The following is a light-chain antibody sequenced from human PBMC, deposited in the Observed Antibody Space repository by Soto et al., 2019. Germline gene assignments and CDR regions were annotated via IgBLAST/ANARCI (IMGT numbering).Light chain of an antibody. Sequence: QSVLTQPASVSGSPGQSITISCSGTSSNIGGYNVVSWYQQHPGKAPKLIIYKVDNRPSGISDRFSASKSGNTASLTISGLQAEDEAHYYCSSYTTVPSPQWVFAGGTKVTVL. CDR3: SSYTTVPSPQWV. CDR1: SSNIGGYNV. V-gene: IGLV2-14*01. CDR2: KVD. J-gene: IGLJ3*02.